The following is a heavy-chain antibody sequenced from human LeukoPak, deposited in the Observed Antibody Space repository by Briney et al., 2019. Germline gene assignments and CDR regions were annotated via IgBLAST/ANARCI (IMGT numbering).Heavy chain of an antibody. Sequence: GASVKVSCKASGYTFTGYYMHWVRQAPGQGLEWMGWIIPNSGGTNYAQKFQGRVTMTRDTSISTAYMELSWLRSDDTAVYYCASMEPARSDYYDSSGYYRKAEDDYWGQGTLVTVSS. J-gene: IGHJ4*02. D-gene: IGHD3-22*01. CDR2: IIPNSGGT. CDR3: ASMEPARSDYYDSSGYYRKAEDDY. CDR1: GYTFTGYY. V-gene: IGHV1-2*02.